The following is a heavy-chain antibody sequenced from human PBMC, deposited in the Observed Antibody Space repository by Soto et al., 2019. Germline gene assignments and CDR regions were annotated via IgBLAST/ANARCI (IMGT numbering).Heavy chain of an antibody. J-gene: IGHJ6*03. D-gene: IGHD3-16*01. CDR3: ARGGGSPVDYYYYYMDV. CDR2: IYHSGST. Sequence: SETLSLTCAVSSGSISSSNWWSWVRPPPGKGLEWIGEIYHSGSTNYNPSLKSRVTISVDKSKNQFSLKLSSVTAADTAVYYCARGGGSPVDYYYYYMDVWGKGTTVTVSS. V-gene: IGHV4-4*02. CDR1: SGSISSSNW.